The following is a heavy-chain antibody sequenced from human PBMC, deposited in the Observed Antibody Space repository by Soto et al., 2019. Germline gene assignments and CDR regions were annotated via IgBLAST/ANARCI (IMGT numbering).Heavy chain of an antibody. CDR3: ARVTDYFDTIGYSREYLQH. V-gene: IGHV1-2*02. D-gene: IGHD3-22*01. Sequence: GASVKVSCKASGYSFITSYIHWVRQAPGRGPEWMGWINPNSGGSDGRKFAQKFQGRVTITRDISASTVYMEMSSLRSEDTAVYFCARVTDYFDTIGYSREYLQHWGQGTPVTVSS. J-gene: IGHJ1*01. CDR2: INPNSGGSDGR. CDR1: GYSFITSY.